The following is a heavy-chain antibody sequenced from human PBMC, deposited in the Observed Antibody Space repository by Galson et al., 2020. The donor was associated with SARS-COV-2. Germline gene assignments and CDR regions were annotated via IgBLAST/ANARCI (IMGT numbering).Heavy chain of an antibody. CDR3: AKDTERGVVTVYYFDY. Sequence: GGSLRLSCAASGFTFSSYGMHWVRQAPGKGLEWVAVISYDGSNKYYADSVKGRFTISRDNSKNTLYLQMNSLRAEDTAVYYCAKDTERGVVTVYYFDYWGQGTLVTVSS. D-gene: IGHD3-3*01. J-gene: IGHJ4*02. CDR1: GFTFSSYG. CDR2: ISYDGSNK. V-gene: IGHV3-30*18.